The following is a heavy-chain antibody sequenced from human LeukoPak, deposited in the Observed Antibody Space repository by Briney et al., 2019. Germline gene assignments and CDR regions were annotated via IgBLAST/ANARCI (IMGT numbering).Heavy chain of an antibody. J-gene: IGHJ3*02. CDR3: ARDFRVGATSRRFAFDI. D-gene: IGHD1-26*01. CDR2: INPSGGST. Sequence: ASVKVSCKASGYTFTSYYMHWVRQAPGQGLEWMGIINPSGGSTSYAQKFQGRVTMTRDTSTSTVYMELSGLRSEDTAVYYCARDFRVGATSRRFAFDIWGQGTMVTVSS. V-gene: IGHV1-46*01. CDR1: GYTFTSYY.